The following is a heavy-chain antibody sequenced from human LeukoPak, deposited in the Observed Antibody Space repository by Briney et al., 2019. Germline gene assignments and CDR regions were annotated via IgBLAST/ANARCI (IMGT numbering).Heavy chain of an antibody. D-gene: IGHD2-15*01. CDR3: AKGLMPYCSGGSCSEFDY. Sequence: GGSLRLSCAASGFTFSTYAMTWVRQAPRKGLEWVSFITGTGGNIYYADSVKGRFTISRDNSKNTLYLQMNSLRAEDTAVYYCAKGLMPYCSGGSCSEFDYWGQGTLVTVSS. CDR1: GFTFSTYA. V-gene: IGHV3-23*01. J-gene: IGHJ4*02. CDR2: ITGTGGNI.